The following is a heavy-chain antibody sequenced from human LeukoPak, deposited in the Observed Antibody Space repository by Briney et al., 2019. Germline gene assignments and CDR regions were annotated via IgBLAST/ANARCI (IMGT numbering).Heavy chain of an antibody. Sequence: GGSLRLSCAASGFTFSSYSMNWVRQAPGKGLEWVSSISSSSSYIYYADSVKGRFTISRDNAKNSLYPQMNSLRAEDRAVYYCGGITRYYFDYWGQGTLVTVSS. CDR1: GFTFSSYS. D-gene: IGHD4-23*01. CDR2: ISSSSSYI. J-gene: IGHJ4*02. CDR3: GGITRYYFDY. V-gene: IGHV3-21*01.